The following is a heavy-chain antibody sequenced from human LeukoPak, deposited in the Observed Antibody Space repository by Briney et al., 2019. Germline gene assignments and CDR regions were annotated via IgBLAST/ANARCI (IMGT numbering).Heavy chain of an antibody. CDR2: INPITGGT. Sequence: GASVKVSCKASGYTFTSYAMNWARQAPGQGLEWMGWINPITGGTNYAQRFQGRVTMTRDTSISTVYMELSRLRSDDTAVYYCARPYCNSRSCHDYFDYWGQGTLVTVSS. V-gene: IGHV1-2*02. CDR1: GYTFTSYA. CDR3: ARPYCNSRSCHDYFDY. D-gene: IGHD2/OR15-2a*01. J-gene: IGHJ4*02.